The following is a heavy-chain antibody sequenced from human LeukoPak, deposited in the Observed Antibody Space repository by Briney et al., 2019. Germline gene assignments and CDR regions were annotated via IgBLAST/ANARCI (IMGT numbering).Heavy chain of an antibody. CDR2: ISGTGGST. D-gene: IGHD6-13*01. CDR1: GFSFSRSA. CDR3: AKQKTDSSLYYSVS. Sequence: GGSLRLSYAASGFSFSRSATCAVRQAPGKGLEWVSAISGTGGSTYYADSVKGRFTTSRDTSKNTQYLSMNSLRADDPAIYYCAKQKTDSSLYYSVSWGQGALVTVSS. V-gene: IGHV3-23*01. J-gene: IGHJ4*02.